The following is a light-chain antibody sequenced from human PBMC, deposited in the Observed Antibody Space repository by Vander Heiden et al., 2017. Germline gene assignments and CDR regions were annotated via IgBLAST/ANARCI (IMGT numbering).Light chain of an antibody. J-gene: IGKJ2*01. V-gene: IGKV3-11*01. CDR1: QSISAA. Sequence: EIVLTQSPATLSLSPGERATLSCRASQSISAALAWYQQKPGQAPRLLIYDASSRATGIPARFSGSGSGTDFTLTISNLEPEDFAVYYCQQRNSWPRTFGQGTKVEI. CDR2: DAS. CDR3: QQRNSWPRT.